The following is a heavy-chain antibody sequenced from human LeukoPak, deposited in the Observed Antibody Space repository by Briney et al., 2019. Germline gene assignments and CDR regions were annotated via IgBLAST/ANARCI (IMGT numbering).Heavy chain of an antibody. Sequence: GRSLRLSCAASGFTFSSYAMHWDRQAPGKGLEWVAVISYDGSNKYYADSVKGRFTISRDNSKNTLYLQMNSLRAEGTAVYYCARVYPLRVPAAMDYWGQGTLVTVSS. D-gene: IGHD2-2*01. J-gene: IGHJ4*02. CDR3: ARVYPLRVPAAMDY. CDR2: ISYDGSNK. V-gene: IGHV3-30-3*01. CDR1: GFTFSSYA.